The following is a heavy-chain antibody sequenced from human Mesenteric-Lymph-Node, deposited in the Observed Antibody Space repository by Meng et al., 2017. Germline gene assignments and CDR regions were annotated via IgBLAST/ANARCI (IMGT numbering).Heavy chain of an antibody. D-gene: IGHD1-26*01. CDR1: GFTFSSYA. Sequence: GGSLRLSCAASGFTFSSYAMSWVRQAPGKGLEWVSAITGSGGSTYYADSVKGRFTISRDNSKNTLYLQMNSLRADDTAVYYCAKAGGYYFDYWGQGTLVTVSS. CDR3: AKAGGYYFDY. V-gene: IGHV3-23*01. J-gene: IGHJ4*02. CDR2: ITGSGGST.